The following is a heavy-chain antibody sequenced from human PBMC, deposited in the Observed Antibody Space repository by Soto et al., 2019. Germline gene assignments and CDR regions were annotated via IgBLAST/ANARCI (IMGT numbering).Heavy chain of an antibody. D-gene: IGHD1-26*01. CDR1: GYSFTSYW. CDR2: IDPSDSYT. V-gene: IGHV5-10-1*01. CDR3: ARGLRGRGGSYYRRPFDY. J-gene: IGHJ4*02. Sequence: GESLKISCKGSGYSFTSYWISWVRQMPGKGLEWMGRIDPSDSYTNYSPSFQGHVTISADKSISTAYLQWSSLKASDTAMYYCARGLRGRGGSYYRRPFDYWGQGTLVTVSS.